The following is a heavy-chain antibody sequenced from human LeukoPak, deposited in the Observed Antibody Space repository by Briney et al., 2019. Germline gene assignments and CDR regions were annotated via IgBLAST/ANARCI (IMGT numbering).Heavy chain of an antibody. CDR3: ARCPYDSTGYYSVPSHLDY. CDR1: GFTFSTYW. Sequence: GGSLRLSCAASGFTFSTYWMTWVRQAPGKGREWVANIKQDGSAKYYVDSLRGRFSISRDNVKTSLFLQMNSLSAEDTAVYYCARCPYDSTGYYSVPSHLDYWGQGTLVTVSS. V-gene: IGHV3-7*01. D-gene: IGHD3-22*01. CDR2: IKQDGSAK. J-gene: IGHJ4*02.